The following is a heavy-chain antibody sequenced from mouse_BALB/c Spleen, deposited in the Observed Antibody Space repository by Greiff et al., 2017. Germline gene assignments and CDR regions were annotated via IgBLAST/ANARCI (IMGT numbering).Heavy chain of an antibody. Sequence: EVKLVESGGDLVKPGGSLKLSCAASGFTFSSYGMSWVRQTPDKRLEWVATISSGGSYTYYPDSVTGRFTISRDNAKNTLYLQMSSLKSEDTAMYYCARHGEFYYGSSWDYWGQGTTLTVSS. V-gene: IGHV5-6*01. CDR3: ARHGEFYYGSSWDY. D-gene: IGHD1-1*01. CDR1: GFTFSSYG. J-gene: IGHJ2*01. CDR2: ISSGGSYT.